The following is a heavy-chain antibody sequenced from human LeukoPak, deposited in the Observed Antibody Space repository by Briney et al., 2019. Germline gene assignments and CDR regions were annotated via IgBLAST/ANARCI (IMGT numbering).Heavy chain of an antibody. Sequence: ASLKVSCKASGYTFTGYYMRWVRQAPGQGLEWMGWINPNSGGTNYAQKFQGRVTMTRDTSISTAYMELSRLRSDDTAVYYCARATYSSGWFDYWGQGTLVTVSS. CDR2: INPNSGGT. V-gene: IGHV1-2*02. D-gene: IGHD6-19*01. CDR3: ARATYSSGWFDY. J-gene: IGHJ5*01. CDR1: GYTFTGYY.